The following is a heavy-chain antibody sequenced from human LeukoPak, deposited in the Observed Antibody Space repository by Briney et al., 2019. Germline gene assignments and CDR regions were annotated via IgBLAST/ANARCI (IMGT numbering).Heavy chain of an antibody. CDR1: GYTFTVYY. J-gene: IGHJ4*02. V-gene: IGHV1-2*02. CDR2: INPNSGGT. D-gene: IGHD6-13*01. Sequence: ASVKVSCKASGYTFTVYYMHWVRQAPGQGLEWMGWINPNSGGTNYAQKFQGRVTMTRDTSISTAYMELSRLRSDDTAVYYCARSRRRYSSSYLFDYWGQGTLVTVSS. CDR3: ARSRRRYSSSYLFDY.